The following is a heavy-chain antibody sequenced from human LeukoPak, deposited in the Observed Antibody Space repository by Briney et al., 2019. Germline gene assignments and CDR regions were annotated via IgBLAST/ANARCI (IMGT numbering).Heavy chain of an antibody. D-gene: IGHD6-13*01. CDR3: ARAIAAIDY. Sequence: PSETLSLTCAVYGGSFSGYYWSWIRQPPGKGPEWIGEINHSGSTNYNPSLKSRVTISVDTSKNQFSLKLSSVTAADTAVYYCARAIAAIDYWGQGTLVTVSS. CDR1: GGSFSGYY. CDR2: INHSGST. V-gene: IGHV4-34*01. J-gene: IGHJ4*02.